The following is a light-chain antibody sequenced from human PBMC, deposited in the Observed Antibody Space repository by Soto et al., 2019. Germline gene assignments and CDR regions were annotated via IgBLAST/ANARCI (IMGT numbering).Light chain of an antibody. CDR3: QQRSNWPPALT. V-gene: IGKV3-11*01. J-gene: IGKJ4*01. Sequence: VLTQSPATLSLSPGERVTLSCRASRSVSSYLAWYQQTPGQAPRLLISDASNRATGIPARFSGSGSGTDFTLTISSLEPEDVAVYYCQQRSNWPPALTFGGGPKVESK. CDR2: DAS. CDR1: RSVSSY.